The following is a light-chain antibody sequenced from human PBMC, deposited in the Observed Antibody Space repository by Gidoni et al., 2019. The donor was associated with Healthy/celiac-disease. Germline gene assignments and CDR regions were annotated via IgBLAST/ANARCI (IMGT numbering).Light chain of an antibody. V-gene: IGKV1-8*01. CDR2: AAS. CDR1: QGISSY. J-gene: IGKJ2*01. CDR3: QQYYSYPRT. Sequence: AIRMTQSPSSFSASTGDRVTITCRASQGISSYFAWYQQKPGKAPKLLIYAASTLQSGVPSRFSGSGSGTDFTLTISCLQSEDFATYYCQQYYSYPRTFGQGTKLEIK.